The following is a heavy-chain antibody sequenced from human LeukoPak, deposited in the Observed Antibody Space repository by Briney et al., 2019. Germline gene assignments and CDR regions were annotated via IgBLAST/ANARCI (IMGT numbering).Heavy chain of an antibody. CDR1: GASFSSSTYY. Sequence: SEALSLTCTVSGASFSSSTYYWGWIRQPPGKGLEWIGSIYYSGSTYYNPSLKSRVTMSVDTSKNQFSLKLSSVTAADTAVYYCARHAGGISATGTRPFDYWGQGTLVTVSS. D-gene: IGHD6-13*01. J-gene: IGHJ4*02. V-gene: IGHV4-39*01. CDR2: IYYSGST. CDR3: ARHAGGISATGTRPFDY.